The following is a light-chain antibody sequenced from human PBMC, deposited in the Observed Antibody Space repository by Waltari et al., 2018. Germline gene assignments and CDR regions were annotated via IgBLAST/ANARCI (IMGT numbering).Light chain of an antibody. J-gene: IGLJ1*01. CDR3: CSYAGRSTLI. V-gene: IGLV2-23*01. CDR1: SSDVGTYNF. Sequence: QSALTQPASVSGSPGPALTISCTGSSSDVGTYNFVSWYQEHPGKAPKRLIYEASKRPSGVSTRFSGSKSGNTASLTISGLQAEDEADYYCCSYAGRSTLIFGTGTKVTVL. CDR2: EAS.